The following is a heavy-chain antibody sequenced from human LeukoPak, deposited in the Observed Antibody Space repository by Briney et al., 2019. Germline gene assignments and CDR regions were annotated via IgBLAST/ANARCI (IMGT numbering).Heavy chain of an antibody. CDR3: ASADYYDSSGYYGRFDY. CDR2: IIPIFGTA. CDR1: GGTFSSYA. J-gene: IGHJ4*02. D-gene: IGHD3-22*01. Sequence: SVKVSCKASGGTFSSYAISWVRQAPGQGLEWMGGIIPIFGTANYAQKFQGRVTITADESTSTAYMELSSLRSEDTAVYYCASADYYDSSGYYGRFDYWGQGTLVTVSS. V-gene: IGHV1-69*13.